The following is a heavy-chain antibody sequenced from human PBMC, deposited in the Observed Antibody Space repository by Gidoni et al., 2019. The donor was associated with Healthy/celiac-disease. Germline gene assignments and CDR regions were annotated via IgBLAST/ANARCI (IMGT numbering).Heavy chain of an antibody. CDR1: GFTFSSYA. J-gene: IGHJ6*02. CDR3: ARDGMDV. CDR2: ISSNGGST. Sequence: EVQLVESGGGLVQPGGSLRLSCAASGFTFSSYAMHWVRQAPGKGLEYVSAISSNGGSTYYANSVKGRFTISRDNSKNTLYLQMGSLRAEDMAVYYCARDGMDVWGQGTTVTVSS. V-gene: IGHV3-64*01.